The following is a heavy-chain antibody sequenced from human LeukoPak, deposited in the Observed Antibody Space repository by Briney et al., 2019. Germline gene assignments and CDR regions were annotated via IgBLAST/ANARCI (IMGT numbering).Heavy chain of an antibody. V-gene: IGHV4-31*03. Sequence: SETLSRTCTVSGGSFSSGGYYWSWIRQHPGKGREWIVYIYYIGRTYYNPSLKSRVTISVDTSKNQFSLKLSSVTAADTAVYHCARVRDGDYGYIGFDPWGQGTLVTVSS. CDR3: ARVRDGDYGYIGFDP. CDR1: GGSFSSGGYY. J-gene: IGHJ5*02. D-gene: IGHD4-17*01. CDR2: IYYIGRT.